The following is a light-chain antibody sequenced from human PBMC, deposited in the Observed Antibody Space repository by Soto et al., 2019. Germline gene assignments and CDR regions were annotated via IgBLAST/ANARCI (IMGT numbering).Light chain of an antibody. V-gene: IGKV3-11*01. CDR3: QQRATWPWT. J-gene: IGKJ1*01. CDR1: QNIAMY. Sequence: VLTQSPATLSFSPGERATLSCRASQNIAMYLAWYQQKSGQSPRLLIYDTFNRAPGIPDRFSGSGSGTDFTLTISSLEPEDFAVYYCQQRATWPWTFGQGTTVEI. CDR2: DTF.